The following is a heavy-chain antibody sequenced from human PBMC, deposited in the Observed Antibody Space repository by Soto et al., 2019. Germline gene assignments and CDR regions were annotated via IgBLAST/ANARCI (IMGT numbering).Heavy chain of an antibody. CDR3: AALWFGELAFNY. CDR2: VYHNGIM. CDR1: GYSISSGYY. D-gene: IGHD3-10*01. Sequence: SETVSLTCSVSGYSISSGYYWGWVRQAPGKGLEWLGSVYHNGIMFHNPSFQSRVTISVDTSKNQFSLNLRSVTAADTAVYYCAALWFGELAFNYWGHGILVTVSS. V-gene: IGHV4-38-2*02. J-gene: IGHJ4*01.